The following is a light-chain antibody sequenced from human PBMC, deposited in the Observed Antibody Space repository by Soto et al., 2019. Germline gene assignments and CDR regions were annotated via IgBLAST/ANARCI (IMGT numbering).Light chain of an antibody. CDR2: EVT. J-gene: IGLJ2*01. Sequence: QSALTQPASVSGSPGQSITISCTGTSSDVGYYNHVSWYQQHPGKAPKLMIYEVTKRPSGVSNRFSGSKSGNTASLTISGLQAEDEADYYCSSYTSSSTSVVFGGGTKLTVL. CDR1: SSDVGYYNH. V-gene: IGLV2-14*01. CDR3: SSYTSSSTSVV.